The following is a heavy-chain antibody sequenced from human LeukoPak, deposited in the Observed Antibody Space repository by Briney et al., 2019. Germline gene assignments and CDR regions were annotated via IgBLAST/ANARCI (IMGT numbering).Heavy chain of an antibody. V-gene: IGHV3-23*01. CDR3: AKDLDTFGGVIVWSIEPFDY. CDR1: GFTFSSYA. Sequence: PGGSLRLSCAASGFTFSSYAMSWVRQAPGEGLEWVSAISGSGGSTFYADSVKGRFTISRDNSKNTLYLQMNSLRAEDTAVYYCAKDLDTFGGVIVWSIEPFDYWAREPWSPSPQ. CDR2: ISGSGGST. D-gene: IGHD3-16*02. J-gene: IGHJ4*02.